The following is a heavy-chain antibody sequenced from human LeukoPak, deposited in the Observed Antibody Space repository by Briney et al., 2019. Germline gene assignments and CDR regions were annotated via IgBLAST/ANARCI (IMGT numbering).Heavy chain of an antibody. J-gene: IGHJ3*02. CDR1: GGSISTYY. Sequence: SETLSLTCTVSGGSISTYYWSWIRQPAGKGLEWIGRIYMSGSTNYNSSLRSRVTVSVDTSKNQFSLKLSSVTAADTAVYYHAREREYYYGSGSYGFDIWGQGTMVTVSS. CDR3: AREREYYYGSGSYGFDI. V-gene: IGHV4-4*07. CDR2: IYMSGST. D-gene: IGHD3-10*01.